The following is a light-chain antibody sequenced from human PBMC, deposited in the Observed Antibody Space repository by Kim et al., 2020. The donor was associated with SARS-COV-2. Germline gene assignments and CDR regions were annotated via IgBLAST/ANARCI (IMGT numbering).Light chain of an antibody. V-gene: IGKV1-33*01. J-gene: IGKJ5*01. CDR1: QDISKY. CDR3: QQHDTLPIT. Sequence: ASVGDRVTITCQASQDISKYLNWYQQKLGRAPKLLIYDAPSLETGVPSRFSGSASGTDFTFTISSLQPEDIATYYCQQHDTLPITFGQGTRLEIK. CDR2: DAP.